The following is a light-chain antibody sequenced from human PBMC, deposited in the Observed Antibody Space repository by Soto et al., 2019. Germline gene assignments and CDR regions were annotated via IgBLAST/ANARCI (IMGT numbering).Light chain of an antibody. CDR1: QSVSSN. J-gene: IGKJ1*01. CDR2: GAS. CDR3: HQYNNWPRT. Sequence: EIVMTQSPATLSVSPGERPTLSCRASQSVSSNLAWYQQKPGQAPRLLIYGASTRATGFPARFSGSGSGTEFTLTISSLQSEDFAVYYCHQYNNWPRTFGQGTKVDI. V-gene: IGKV3-15*01.